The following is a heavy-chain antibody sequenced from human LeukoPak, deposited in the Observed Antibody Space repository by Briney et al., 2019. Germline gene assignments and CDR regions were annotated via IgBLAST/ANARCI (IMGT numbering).Heavy chain of an antibody. V-gene: IGHV4-39*01. Sequence: SETLSLTCTVSGGSISSSSYYWGLIRQPPGKGLEWIGSIYYSGSTYYNPSLKSRVTISVDTSKNQFSLKLSSVTAADTAVYYCARQRSSTSCYFDYWGQGTLVTVSS. J-gene: IGHJ4*02. CDR1: GGSISSSSYY. CDR2: IYYSGST. CDR3: ARQRSSTSCYFDY. D-gene: IGHD2-2*01.